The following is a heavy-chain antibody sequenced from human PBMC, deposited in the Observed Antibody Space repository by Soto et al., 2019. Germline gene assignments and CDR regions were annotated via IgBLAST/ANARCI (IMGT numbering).Heavy chain of an antibody. CDR1: GYIFTKYG. CDR2: ISAYNGNT. J-gene: IGHJ4*02. CDR3: ARDVPTVTTGGPDY. Sequence: QVQLVQSGAEVKKPGASVKVSCKASGYIFTKYGISWVRQAPGQGLEWMGWISAYNGNTNYAQKLQDRVTMTTDTSTSTAYMELMSLTSDDTAVYYCARDVPTVTTGGPDYWGQGSLVTVSS. V-gene: IGHV1-18*01. D-gene: IGHD4-17*01.